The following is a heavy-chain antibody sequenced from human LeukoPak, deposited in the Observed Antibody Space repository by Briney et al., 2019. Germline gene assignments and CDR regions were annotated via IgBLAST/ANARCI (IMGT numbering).Heavy chain of an antibody. V-gene: IGHV3-23*01. CDR1: GFTFSNYA. D-gene: IGHD3-10*01. Sequence: GGSLRLSCAASGFTFSNYAMDWVRQAPGKGLEWVSAISTGGDRAYYADSVKGRFTTSRDNSRNTLYLQLNSLRAEDTAIYYCATDYYGSGSYYNNAFDIWGQGTMVTVSS. CDR2: ISTGGDRA. CDR3: ATDYYGSGSYYNNAFDI. J-gene: IGHJ3*02.